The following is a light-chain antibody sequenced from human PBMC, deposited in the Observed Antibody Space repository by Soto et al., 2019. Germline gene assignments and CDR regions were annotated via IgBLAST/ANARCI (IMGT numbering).Light chain of an antibody. CDR3: QQYGTPYT. CDR1: QSVSSTY. V-gene: IGKV3-20*01. CDR2: GAS. Sequence: EIRVTQAPGTLSFCLGEKATLSCRASQSVSSTYLAWYQQKPGQAPRLLIYGASNRATGIPDRFSGSGSGTDFTLTISRLEPEDYAVYSWQQYGTPYTFGQRTK. J-gene: IGKJ2*01.